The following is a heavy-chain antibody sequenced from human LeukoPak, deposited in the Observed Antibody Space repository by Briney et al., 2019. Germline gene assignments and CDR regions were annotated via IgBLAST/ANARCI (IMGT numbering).Heavy chain of an antibody. Sequence: GGSLRLSCAASGFTVSSNYMSWVRQAPGKGLEWVSVIYSGGSTYYADSVKGRFTISRDNSKNTLYLQMNSLRAEDTAVYYCARESSSWPGWFDPWGQGTLVTVSS. V-gene: IGHV3-66*01. D-gene: IGHD6-13*01. J-gene: IGHJ5*02. CDR3: ARESSSWPGWFDP. CDR2: IYSGGST. CDR1: GFTVSSNY.